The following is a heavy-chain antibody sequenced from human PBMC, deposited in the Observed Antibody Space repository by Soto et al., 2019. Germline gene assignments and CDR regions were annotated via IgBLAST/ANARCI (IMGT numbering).Heavy chain of an antibody. Sequence: QVQLVQSGGEVKKPRASVEVSCRTSGYMFTTYGMSWVRQAPGQGLEWMAWISAYNGNKKYAQKFQGRVTMTTDTSTSTVSMELRNLTSDDTGTYFCARTGGGMAARPLEYWGQGTLVTVSS. J-gene: IGHJ4*02. CDR1: GYMFTTYG. CDR3: ARTGGGMAARPLEY. CDR2: ISAYNGNK. D-gene: IGHD6-6*01. V-gene: IGHV1-18*04.